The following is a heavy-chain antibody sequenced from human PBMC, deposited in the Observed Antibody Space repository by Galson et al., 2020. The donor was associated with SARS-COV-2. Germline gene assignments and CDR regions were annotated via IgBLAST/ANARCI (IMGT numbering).Heavy chain of an antibody. V-gene: IGHV4-39*01. CDR1: GGSISSGSYY. D-gene: IGHD3-10*01. J-gene: IGHJ5*02. CDR3: ARPFYYGSGGYYSRVFDP. Sequence: SQTLSLTCTVSGGSISSGSYYWGWLRQSPGKGLEWTGSIYYSGSTFYNPSLKSRVTISVDSSKNRFSLGLSSVAATDTAVYYCARPFYYGSGGYYSRVFDPWGQGTLVTVSS. CDR2: IYYSGST.